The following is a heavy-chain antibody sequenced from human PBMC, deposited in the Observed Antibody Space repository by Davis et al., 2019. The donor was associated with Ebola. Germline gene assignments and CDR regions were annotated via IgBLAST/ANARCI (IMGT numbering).Heavy chain of an antibody. Sequence: PGGSLRLSCEASGFSFSGYAMTWVRQAPGKGLEWVAKMKEDGSDVHYVDSVKGRFTISRDNAKNSLYLQMNSLRVDDTAVHYCARGGLSRLDHWGQGTVVTVSS. J-gene: IGHJ4*02. CDR1: GFSFSGYA. V-gene: IGHV3-7*01. D-gene: IGHD3-22*01. CDR2: MKEDGSDV. CDR3: ARGGLSRLDH.